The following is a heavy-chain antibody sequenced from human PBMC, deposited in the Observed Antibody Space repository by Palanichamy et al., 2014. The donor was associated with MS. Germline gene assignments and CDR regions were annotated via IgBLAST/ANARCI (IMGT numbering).Heavy chain of an antibody. D-gene: IGHD6-13*01. CDR2: TDNDGSAT. J-gene: IGHJ4*02. CDR3: ARDQTPGYFDY. CDR1: GLTFSGYW. V-gene: IGHV3-74*01. Sequence: EVQLVESGGDLVQPGGSLRLSCAASGLTFSGYWMHWVRQAPGKGLVWVARTDNDGSATSYADSVKGRFTVSRDNAKNTLYLEMNSLSAEDTAVYYCARDQTPGYFDYWGQGTLVTVSS.